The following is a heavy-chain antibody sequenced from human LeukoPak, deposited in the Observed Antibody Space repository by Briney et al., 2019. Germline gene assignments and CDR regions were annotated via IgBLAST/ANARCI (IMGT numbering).Heavy chain of an antibody. Sequence: SETLSLTCTVSGGSISSYYWSWIRQPAGKGLEWIGRIYTSGSTNYNPSLKSRVTMSVDTSKNQFSLKLSSVTAADTAVYYCARDTRTLGYCTNGVCYPYYYYMDVWGKGTTVTVS. CDR3: ARDTRTLGYCTNGVCYPYYYYMDV. CDR1: GGSISSYY. CDR2: IYTSGST. J-gene: IGHJ6*03. V-gene: IGHV4-4*07. D-gene: IGHD2-8*01.